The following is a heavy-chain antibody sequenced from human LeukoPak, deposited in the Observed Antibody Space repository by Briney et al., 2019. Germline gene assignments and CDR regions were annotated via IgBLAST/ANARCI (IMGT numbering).Heavy chain of an antibody. CDR1: GYGFTSYW. CDR2: IYPGDSDT. CDR3: ATSRTGYSPNY. J-gene: IGHJ4*02. D-gene: IGHD3-9*01. Sequence: AASPKISCKGSGYGFTSYWIGWVRQLPGEGLAWMGIIYPGDSDTNYSPSLQSQVTISADKSISTGYLQWSRLKASDTAMYYCATSRTGYSPNYWGQGTLVTVSS. V-gene: IGHV5-51*01.